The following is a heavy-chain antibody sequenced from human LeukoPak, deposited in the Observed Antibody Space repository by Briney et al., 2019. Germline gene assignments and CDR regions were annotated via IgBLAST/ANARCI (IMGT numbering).Heavy chain of an antibody. D-gene: IGHD5-12*01. CDR3: ARIVAYYFDY. CDR2: IWYDGYKN. CDR1: GFTFSSYG. J-gene: IGHJ4*02. V-gene: IGHV3-33*01. Sequence: TGGSLRLSCAASGFTFSSYGMHWVRQAPGKGLEWVAVIWYDGYKNYYADSVKGRFTISRDNAKNSLYLQMNSLRAEDTAVYYCARIVAYYFDYWGQGTLVTVSS.